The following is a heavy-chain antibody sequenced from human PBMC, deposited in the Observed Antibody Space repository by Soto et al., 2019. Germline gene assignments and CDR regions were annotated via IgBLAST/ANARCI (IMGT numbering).Heavy chain of an antibody. CDR2: IKSKSGGGTT. Sequence: PGGSRRLSGAASGFTFSDALMSWVRQAQGQGLDWVGRIKSKSGGGTTEYAAPVRGRFTISRDDSKNTLYLQMNSLKTEDTAVYYCTTDLWRIAVVVGSTGYFNPWGQGNPVTVSS. J-gene: IGHJ5*02. V-gene: IGHV3-15*01. CDR1: GFTFSDAL. D-gene: IGHD2-15*01. CDR3: TTDLWRIAVVVGSTGYFNP.